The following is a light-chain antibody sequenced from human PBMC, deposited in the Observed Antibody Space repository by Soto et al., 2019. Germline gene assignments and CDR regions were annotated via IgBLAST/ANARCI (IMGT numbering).Light chain of an antibody. CDR2: GNS. CDR1: SSNIGAGYD. Sequence: QSVLTQPPSVSGAPGQRVTISCTGSSSNIGAGYDVHWYQQLPGPAPKLLIYGNSNRPSGVPDRFSGSKSGTSASLAITGLQAEYEADYYCQSYDSSLSVYVFGTGTKLTVL. J-gene: IGLJ1*01. CDR3: QSYDSSLSVYV. V-gene: IGLV1-40*01.